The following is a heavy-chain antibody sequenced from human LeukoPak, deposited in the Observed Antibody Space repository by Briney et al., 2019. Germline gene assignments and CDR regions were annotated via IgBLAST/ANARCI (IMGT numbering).Heavy chain of an antibody. Sequence: GGSLRLSCAASGFTFSSYSMNWVRQAPGKGLEWVSYISSSSSTIYYADSVKGRFTISRDNAKNSLYLQMNSLKTEDTAVYYCTTDTPLCTNGVCNFDYWGQGTLVTVSS. CDR1: GFTFSSYS. D-gene: IGHD2-8*01. J-gene: IGHJ4*02. V-gene: IGHV3-48*01. CDR3: TTDTPLCTNGVCNFDY. CDR2: ISSSSSTI.